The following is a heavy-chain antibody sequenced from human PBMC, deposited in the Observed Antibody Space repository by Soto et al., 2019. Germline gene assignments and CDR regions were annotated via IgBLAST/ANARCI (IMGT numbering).Heavy chain of an antibody. CDR2: IRSNANSYAT. Sequence: EVQQVESGGGLVQPGGSLKLSCAASGFTFSGSDMHWVRQASGKGLEWVGRIRSNANSYATAYAASVKGRFTISRDDSKNTAYLQMNSLKTEDTAVYYCTSDTARVYYGMDVWGQGTTVTVS. D-gene: IGHD5-18*01. J-gene: IGHJ6*02. V-gene: IGHV3-73*02. CDR1: GFTFSGSD. CDR3: TSDTARVYYGMDV.